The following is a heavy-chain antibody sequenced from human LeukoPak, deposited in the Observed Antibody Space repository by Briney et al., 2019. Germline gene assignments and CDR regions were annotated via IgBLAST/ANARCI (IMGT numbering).Heavy chain of an antibody. Sequence: PSETLSLTCSVSGDSISSSNYYWGWIRQPPGKGLEWIGSIYYSGTTYYNPSLKSRVTISGDTSKNHFSLKLSSVSAADTAVYYCVSGYYYGSADYWGQGTLVTVSS. D-gene: IGHD3-10*01. J-gene: IGHJ4*02. CDR3: VSGYYYGSADY. CDR1: GDSISSSNYY. V-gene: IGHV4-39*02. CDR2: IYYSGTT.